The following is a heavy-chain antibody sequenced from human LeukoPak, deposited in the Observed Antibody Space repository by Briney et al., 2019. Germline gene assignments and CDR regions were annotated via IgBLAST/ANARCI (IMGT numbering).Heavy chain of an antibody. CDR2: INPGDSDT. D-gene: IGHD6-19*01. Sequence: GESLKISCKGSGYSFTTYWIGWVRQMPGRGLEWLGIINPGDSDTRYSPSFQGQVTFSADKSISTAYLQWSSLKASDTAIYYCARNGANIAGAFGPWGQGTLVTVSS. V-gene: IGHV5-51*01. CDR1: GYSFTTYW. J-gene: IGHJ5*02. CDR3: ARNGANIAGAFGP.